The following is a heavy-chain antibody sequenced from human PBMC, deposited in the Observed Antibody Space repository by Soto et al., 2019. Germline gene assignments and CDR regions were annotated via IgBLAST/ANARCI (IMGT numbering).Heavy chain of an antibody. D-gene: IGHD2-21*01. Sequence: QVQLVESGGGVVQPGRSLSLSCAASGFSFSTYGMHWVRQAPGKGLEWVAVISSDGSNKNYADSVKGRFIISRDNSKNTLHLQMNSLRPEDTAVYYCAKDGIAYCTYFGSWGQGTLVTVSS. V-gene: IGHV3-30*18. J-gene: IGHJ4*02. CDR2: ISSDGSNK. CDR1: GFSFSTYG. CDR3: AKDGIAYCTYFGS.